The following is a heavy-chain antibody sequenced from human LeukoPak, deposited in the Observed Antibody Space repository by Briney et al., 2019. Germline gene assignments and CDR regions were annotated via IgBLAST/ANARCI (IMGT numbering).Heavy chain of an antibody. Sequence: PGGSLRLSCAASGFPFSSYAMSWVRPAPGKGLEWVSAISGSGGSTYYAGSVKGRFTISRDNSKNTLYLQMNSLRAEDTAVYYCAKAQRGLRYFDWLFDYWGQGTLVTVSS. V-gene: IGHV3-23*01. CDR2: ISGSGGST. J-gene: IGHJ4*02. D-gene: IGHD3-9*01. CDR3: AKAQRGLRYFDWLFDY. CDR1: GFPFSSYA.